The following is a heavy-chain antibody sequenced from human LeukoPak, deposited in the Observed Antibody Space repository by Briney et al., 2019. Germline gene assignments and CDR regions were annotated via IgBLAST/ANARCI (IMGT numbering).Heavy chain of an antibody. J-gene: IGHJ4*02. V-gene: IGHV4-39*07. CDR2: IYYSGST. D-gene: IGHD3-3*01. Sequence: SETLSLTCTVSGGSISSSSYYWGWIRQPPGKGLEWIGSIYYSGSTYNNPSLKSRVTLSVDTSKNQFSLKLSSVTAADTAVYYCARERSGGYDFWSYYFEGYYFDYWGQGTLVTVSS. CDR1: GGSISSSSYY. CDR3: ARERSGGYDFWSYYFEGYYFDY.